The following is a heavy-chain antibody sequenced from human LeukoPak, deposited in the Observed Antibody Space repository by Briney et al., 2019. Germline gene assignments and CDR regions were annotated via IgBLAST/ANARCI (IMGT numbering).Heavy chain of an antibody. J-gene: IGHJ3*02. Sequence: PSETLSLTCTVSGYSINSGYYWVWIRQPPGKGLEWIGSIYRTGSTNYNPSLKSRVTISLGTSKKHFSLKLNSVTAADTAVYYCVRGHLVGGWFKYDAFDIWGQGTMVTVSS. CDR2: IYRTGST. V-gene: IGHV4-38-2*02. CDR1: GYSINSGYY. CDR3: VRGHLVGGWFKYDAFDI. D-gene: IGHD6-19*01.